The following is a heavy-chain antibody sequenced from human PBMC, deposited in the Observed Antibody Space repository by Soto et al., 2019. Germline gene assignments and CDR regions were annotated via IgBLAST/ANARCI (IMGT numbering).Heavy chain of an antibody. CDR2: FNGNGGLT. D-gene: IGHD2-15*01. CDR3: AKDNSLHWFDP. CDR1: GFTFSSYA. Sequence: GGSPRLSCATSGFTFSSYAMTWVRQAPGKGLEWVSTFNGNGGLTYYADSVKGRFTISRDNSKNTLYLQMDSLRAEDTAIYYCAKDNSLHWFDPWGQGTLVTVSS. V-gene: IGHV3-23*01. J-gene: IGHJ5*02.